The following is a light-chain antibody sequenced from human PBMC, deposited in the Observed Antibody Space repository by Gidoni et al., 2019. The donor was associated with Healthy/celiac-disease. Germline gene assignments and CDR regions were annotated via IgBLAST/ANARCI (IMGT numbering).Light chain of an antibody. V-gene: IGKV1-39*01. Sequence: DIQMTHSPSSLSASVGDRVTITCRASQSISSYLNWYQQKPGKAPKLLINAASSWQSGVPSRFSGSGSGTDFTLTISSLQPEDFATYYCQQSYSTPPAFGQGTKVEIK. CDR2: AAS. J-gene: IGKJ1*01. CDR3: QQSYSTPPA. CDR1: QSISSY.